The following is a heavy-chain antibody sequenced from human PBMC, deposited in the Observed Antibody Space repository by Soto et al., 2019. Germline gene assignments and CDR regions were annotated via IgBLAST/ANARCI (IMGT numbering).Heavy chain of an antibody. J-gene: IGHJ4*02. Sequence: EVQLVESGGGLVQPGRSLRLSCAASGFTFSSYSMNWVRQAPGKGLEWVSSISSSSSYIYYADSVKGRFTISRDNAKNSLYLQMNSLRAEDTAVYYCARGYALSGYDSAVNFDYWGQGTLVTVSS. CDR1: GFTFSSYS. V-gene: IGHV3-21*01. CDR3: ARGYALSGYDSAVNFDY. D-gene: IGHD5-12*01. CDR2: ISSSSSYI.